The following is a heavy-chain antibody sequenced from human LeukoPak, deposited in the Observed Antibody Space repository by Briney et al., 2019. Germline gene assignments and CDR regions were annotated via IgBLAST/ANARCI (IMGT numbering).Heavy chain of an antibody. V-gene: IGHV1-46*01. CDR1: GYTLTELS. CDR2: INPSGGSA. D-gene: IGHD1-7*01. CDR3: ARDDGITGTMGLGDY. Sequence: ASVKVSCKVSGYTLTELSMHWVRQAPGQGLEWMGIINPSGGSASYAQKFQGRVTMTRDTSTSTVYMELSSPRSEDTAVYYCARDDGITGTMGLGDYWGQGTLVTVSS. J-gene: IGHJ4*02.